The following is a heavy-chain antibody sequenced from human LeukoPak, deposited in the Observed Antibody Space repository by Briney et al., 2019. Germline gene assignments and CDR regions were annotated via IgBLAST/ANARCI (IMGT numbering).Heavy chain of an antibody. CDR3: AREALGSGSYYTFDY. CDR1: GGTFSSYA. CDR2: IIPIFGTA. Sequence: SVKVSCMASGGTFSSYAISWVRQAPGQGLEWMGGIIPIFGTANYAQKFQGRVTITADESTSTAYMELSSLRSEDTAVYYCAREALGSGSYYTFDYWGQGTLVTVSS. D-gene: IGHD3-10*01. J-gene: IGHJ4*02. V-gene: IGHV1-69*13.